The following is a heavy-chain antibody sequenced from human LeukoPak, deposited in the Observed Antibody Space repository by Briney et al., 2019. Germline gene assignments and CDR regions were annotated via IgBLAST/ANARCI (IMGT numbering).Heavy chain of an antibody. J-gene: IGHJ4*02. D-gene: IGHD2-2*02. CDR1: GGSFSGYY. CDR2: INHSGST. Sequence: PSETLSLTCAVYGGSFSGYYWSWIRQPPGKGLEWIGEINHSGSTNYNPSLKSRVTISVDTSKNQFSLKLSSVTAADTAVYYCARGRYCSSTSCYTSGRNFDYWGQGTLVTVSS. CDR3: ARGRYCSSTSCYTSGRNFDY. V-gene: IGHV4-34*01.